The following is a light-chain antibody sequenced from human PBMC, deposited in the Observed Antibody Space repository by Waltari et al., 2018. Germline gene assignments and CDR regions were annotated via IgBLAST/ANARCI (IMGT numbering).Light chain of an antibody. Sequence: QSALTQPPSASGSPGQSVTISCTGTSSDVGGFNLVSWYQQNPGKVPKLMIYEVTKRPSGVPDRFAGSKSGNTASLTVSGLQTEDEADYYCSSYAGGSWVFGGGTKLTVL. CDR2: EVT. CDR3: SSYAGGSWV. J-gene: IGLJ3*02. CDR1: SSDVGGFNL. V-gene: IGLV2-8*01.